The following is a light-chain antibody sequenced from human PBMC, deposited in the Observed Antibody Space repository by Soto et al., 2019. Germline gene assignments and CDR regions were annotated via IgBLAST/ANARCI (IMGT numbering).Light chain of an antibody. Sequence: AIRLTQSPSSFSASTGDRVTITCRASQGISSYLAWYQQKPGKPPKLLIYAASTLQSGVPSRFSGSGSGTDFTLTISSLQPGDVATYYCQNHDSAPITFGQGTRLEIK. CDR2: AAS. CDR3: QNHDSAPIT. J-gene: IGKJ5*01. CDR1: QGISSY. V-gene: IGKV1-8*01.